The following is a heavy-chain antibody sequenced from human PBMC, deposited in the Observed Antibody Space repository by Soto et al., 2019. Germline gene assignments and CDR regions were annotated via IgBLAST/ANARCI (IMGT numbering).Heavy chain of an antibody. D-gene: IGHD3-16*02. CDR3: ARRQYYDDIWGTYRNDFDC. J-gene: IGHJ4*02. CDR2: IYYSGST. Sequence: QLQLQESGPGLVKPSETLSLTCTVSGGSISSSRYYWAWIRQPPGKGLEWIGNIYYSGSTSYNPSLKSRVTISVDTSKNQFSLKLNSVTAADTALYYCARRQYYDDIWGTYRNDFDCWGQGTLVTVSS. CDR1: GGSISSSRYY. V-gene: IGHV4-39*01.